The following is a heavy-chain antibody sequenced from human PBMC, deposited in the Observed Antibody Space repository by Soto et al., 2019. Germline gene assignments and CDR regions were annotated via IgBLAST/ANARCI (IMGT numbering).Heavy chain of an antibody. CDR2: IYSSGPT. J-gene: IGHJ4*02. CDR3: ARIYGSGVVDF. D-gene: IGHD3-10*01. V-gene: IGHV3-53*01. CDR1: GFSVSTNY. Sequence: VQLVESGGGLIQAGGSRRLSCRVSGFSVSTNYMAWVRHVPGKGLEWASVIYSSGPTYYPDSVQGRFTIARDNAKNTVYLQMSSLRVEDTGVYSCARIYGSGVVDFWGQGSLITVSS.